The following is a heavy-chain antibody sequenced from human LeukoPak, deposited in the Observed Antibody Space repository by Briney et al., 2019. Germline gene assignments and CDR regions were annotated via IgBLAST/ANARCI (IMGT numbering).Heavy chain of an antibody. CDR3: ARARWSSTGWFLGY. J-gene: IGHJ4*02. CDR1: GFTFSSYW. D-gene: IGHD6-19*01. Sequence: PGESLRPSCAASGFTFSSYWMHWVRQAPGKGLVWVSRVNPQGTATTYADSVKGRFTISRDNAKDALHLQMDNLRVEDTAVYYCARARWSSTGWFLGYWGQGTLVTVSS. V-gene: IGHV3-74*03. CDR2: VNPQGTAT.